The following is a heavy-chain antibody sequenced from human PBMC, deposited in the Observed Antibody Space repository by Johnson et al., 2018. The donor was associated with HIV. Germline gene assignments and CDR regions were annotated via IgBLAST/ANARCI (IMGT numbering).Heavy chain of an antibody. V-gene: IGHV3-48*04. D-gene: IGHD6-25*01. Sequence: VQLVESGGTLVQPGGSLRLSCVASGFTFGTYWMTWVRQAPGKGLEWVSYISSSGSTIYYADSVKGRFTISRDNAKNSLYLQMNSLRAEDTAVYYCAKDSATDPFDIWGQGTMVTVSS. CDR1: GFTFGTYW. J-gene: IGHJ3*02. CDR2: ISSSGSTI. CDR3: AKDSATDPFDI.